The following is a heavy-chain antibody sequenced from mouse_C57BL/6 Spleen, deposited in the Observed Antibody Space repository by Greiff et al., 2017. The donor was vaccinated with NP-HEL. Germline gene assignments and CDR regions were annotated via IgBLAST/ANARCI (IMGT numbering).Heavy chain of an antibody. CDR2: ISYDGSN. Sequence: VQLKQSGPGLVKPSQSLSLTCSVTGYSITSGYYWNWIRQFPGNKLEWMGYISYDGSNNYNPSLKNRISITRDTSKNQFFLKLNSVTTEDTATYYCAVYYGNAMDYWGQGTSVTVSS. CDR3: AVYYGNAMDY. D-gene: IGHD1-1*01. V-gene: IGHV3-6*01. CDR1: GYSITSGYY. J-gene: IGHJ4*01.